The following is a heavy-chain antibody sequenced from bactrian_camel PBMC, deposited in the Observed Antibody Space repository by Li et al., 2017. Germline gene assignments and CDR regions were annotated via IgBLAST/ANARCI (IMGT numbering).Heavy chain of an antibody. V-gene: IGHV3S26*01. CDR3: AAGWAVDGCSGSWWYGGEYNY. D-gene: IGHD2*01. J-gene: IGHJ4*01. CDR1: GYTDSTNC. CDR2: IDGDGST. Sequence: QLVESGGGLVQPGGSLRLSCAASGYTDSTNCVAWFRQVPGKEREGVAAIDGDGSTSYTDSVKGRFTISVDSAKNKLYMQMNSLKPEDTAMYYCAAGWAVDGCSGSWWYGGEYNYWGQGTQVTVS.